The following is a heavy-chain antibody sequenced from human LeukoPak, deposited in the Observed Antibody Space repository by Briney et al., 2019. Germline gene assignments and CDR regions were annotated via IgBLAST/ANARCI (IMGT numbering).Heavy chain of an antibody. CDR2: IYTSGST. D-gene: IGHD3-3*01. CDR3: ARDFALYDFWSGATSGGAFDI. Sequence: SETLSLTCTVSGGSISSGGYYWSWIRQPAGKGLEWIGRIYTSGSTNYNPSLKSRVTMSVDTSKNQFSLKLSSVTAADTAVYYCARDFALYDFWSGATSGGAFDIWGQGTMVTVSS. V-gene: IGHV4-61*02. J-gene: IGHJ3*02. CDR1: GGSISSGGYY.